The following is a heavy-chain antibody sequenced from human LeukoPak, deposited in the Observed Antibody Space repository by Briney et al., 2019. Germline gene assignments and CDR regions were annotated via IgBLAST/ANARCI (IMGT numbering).Heavy chain of an antibody. CDR2: INENGDST. J-gene: IGHJ4*02. D-gene: IGHD6-19*01. V-gene: IGHV3-23*01. Sequence: GGSLRLSCAASGFTFSSYAMSWVRQAPGKGLEWVSAINENGDSTYFADSVKGRFTISRDNSKNTLYLQMNSLRAEDTAVYYCARDTYSSGWYPDYWGQGTLVTVSS. CDR3: ARDTYSSGWYPDY. CDR1: GFTFSSYA.